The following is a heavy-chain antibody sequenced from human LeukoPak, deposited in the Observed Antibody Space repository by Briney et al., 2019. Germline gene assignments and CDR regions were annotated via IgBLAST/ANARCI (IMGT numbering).Heavy chain of an antibody. CDR2: IKQDGSEK. D-gene: IGHD6-13*01. CDR3: ARDLWEDGSSWSEFDY. CDR1: GFTFSSYW. J-gene: IGHJ4*02. Sequence: GGSLRLSCAASGFTFSSYWMSWVRQAPGKGLEWVANIKQDGSEKYYVDSVKGRFTISRDNSKNTLYLQMNSLRAEDTAVYYCARDLWEDGSSWSEFDYWGQGTLVTVSS. V-gene: IGHV3-7*01.